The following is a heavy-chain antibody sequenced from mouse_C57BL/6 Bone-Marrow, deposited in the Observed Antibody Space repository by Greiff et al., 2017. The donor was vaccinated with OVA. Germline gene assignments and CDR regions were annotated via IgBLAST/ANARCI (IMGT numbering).Heavy chain of an antibody. J-gene: IGHJ4*01. CDR1: GYTFTDYY. CDR2: INPNNGGT. Sequence: VQLQQSGPELVKPGASVKISCKASGYTFTDYYMNWVKQSHGKSLEWIGDINPNNGGTSYNQKFKGKATLTVDKSSSTAYMELRSLTSEDSAVYYCAIEGYLIYYGNYDAMDYWGQGTSVTVSS. CDR3: AIEGYLIYYGNYDAMDY. V-gene: IGHV1-26*01. D-gene: IGHD2-1*01.